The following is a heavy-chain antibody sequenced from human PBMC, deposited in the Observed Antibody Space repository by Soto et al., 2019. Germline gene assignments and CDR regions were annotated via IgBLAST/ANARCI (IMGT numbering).Heavy chain of an antibody. CDR2: IYPGDSDT. CDR3: AAPKLLSMGYSYAMDF. CDR1: GYSFTSYW. D-gene: IGHD2-21*02. J-gene: IGHJ6*02. Sequence: PGASLKISCKGSGYSFTSYWIGWVRQMPGKGLEWMGIIYPGDSDTRYSPSFQGQVTVSADKSISTAYLQWSSLKASDTAMYYCAAPKLLSMGYSYAMDFWGQGTTVTVSS. V-gene: IGHV5-51*01.